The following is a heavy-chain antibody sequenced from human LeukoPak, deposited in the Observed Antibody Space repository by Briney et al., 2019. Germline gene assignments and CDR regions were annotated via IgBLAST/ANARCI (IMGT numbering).Heavy chain of an antibody. J-gene: IGHJ5*02. Sequence: PSETLSLTCTVSGGSISSSNYYWGWIRQPPGKGLEWIGSIYYSGSTYYNPSLKSRVTISVDTSKNQFSLKLSSVTAADTAVYYCARAGFAEGWFDPWGQGTLVTVSS. CDR1: GGSISSSNYY. V-gene: IGHV4-39*07. CDR2: IYYSGST. D-gene: IGHD3-3*01. CDR3: ARAGFAEGWFDP.